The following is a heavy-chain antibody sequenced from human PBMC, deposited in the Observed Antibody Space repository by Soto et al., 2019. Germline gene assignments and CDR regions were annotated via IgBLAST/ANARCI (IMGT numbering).Heavy chain of an antibody. V-gene: IGHV3-23*01. Sequence: EVQLLESGGGLVQPGGSLRLSCAASGFTFSSYAMSWVRQAPGKGLEWISSISGSGGGTDFADSVKGRFTISRDNSKNTLHLQMNSLRAEDTAVYYCAKDRRYYYIWGSWNYWGQGTLVTVSS. J-gene: IGHJ4*02. CDR3: AKDRRYYYIWGSWNY. CDR1: GFTFSSYA. CDR2: ISGSGGGT. D-gene: IGHD3-16*01.